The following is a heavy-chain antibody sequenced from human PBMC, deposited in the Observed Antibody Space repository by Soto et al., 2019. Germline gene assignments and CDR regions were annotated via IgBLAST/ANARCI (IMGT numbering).Heavy chain of an antibody. CDR1: GDSISSNNW. Sequence: QVQLQESGPGLVQPSGTLSLTCDVFGDSISSNNWWSWVRQSPGRGLEWIGEVFHGGTTNYNPSLKSRATISVNKPKNQFSPNLKPRTAAETAAYYWGTAPRNFGFPFTTWGQEILVTVS. CDR2: VFHGGTT. V-gene: IGHV4-4*02. CDR3: GTAPRNFGFPFTT. D-gene: IGHD3-10*01. J-gene: IGHJ5*02.